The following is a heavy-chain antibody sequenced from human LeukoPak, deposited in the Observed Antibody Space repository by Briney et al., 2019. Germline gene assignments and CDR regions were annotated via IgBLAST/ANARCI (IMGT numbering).Heavy chain of an antibody. CDR2: ISSSSSYI. CDR3: ARERDCSGSTCVAYYFDY. V-gene: IGHV3-21*01. D-gene: IGHD2-2*01. Sequence: GGFLRLPCAGSGVTFSNYGMDWVRQAPGKGLEWVSSISSSSSYIWYADSVKGRFAISRDNAKNSLYLQMNSLRAEDTAVYYCARERDCSGSTCVAYYFDYWSQGTLVTVSS. J-gene: IGHJ4*02. CDR1: GVTFSNYG.